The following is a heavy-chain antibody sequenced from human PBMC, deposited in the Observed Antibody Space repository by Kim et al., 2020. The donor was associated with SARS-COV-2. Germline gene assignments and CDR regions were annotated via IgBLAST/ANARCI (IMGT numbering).Heavy chain of an antibody. CDR2: ISGSGDST. Sequence: GGSLRLSCAASGFTFSGYAMNWVRQAPGKGLEWVSAISGSGDSTYYADSVKGRFTISRDNSKTMLCLQMNSLRAEDTAIYYCAKGPGSSGSPYYFDYWGQGTLVTVSS. J-gene: IGHJ4*02. D-gene: IGHD3-22*01. CDR3: AKGPGSSGSPYYFDY. V-gene: IGHV3-23*01. CDR1: GFTFSGYA.